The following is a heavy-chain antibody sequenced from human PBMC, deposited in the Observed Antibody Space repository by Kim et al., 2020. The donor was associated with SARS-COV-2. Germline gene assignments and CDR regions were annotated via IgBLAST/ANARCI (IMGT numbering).Heavy chain of an antibody. Sequence: SETLSLTCTVSGGSISSSSYYWGWIRQPPGKGLEWIGNIYYDGNTYYNPSLKSRVTISVDTSKNQFSLKLSSVTAADTAVYYCASPASSSGWYDGSADFDYWGQGTLVTVSS. CDR3: ASPASSSGWYDGSADFDY. CDR1: GGSISSSSYY. D-gene: IGHD6-19*01. CDR2: IYYDGNT. V-gene: IGHV4-39*01. J-gene: IGHJ4*02.